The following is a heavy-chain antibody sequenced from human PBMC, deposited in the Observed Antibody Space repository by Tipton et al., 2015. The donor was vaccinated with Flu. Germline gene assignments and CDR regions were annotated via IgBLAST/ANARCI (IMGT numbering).Heavy chain of an antibody. CDR1: GGSISSYY. D-gene: IGHD2-2*02. CDR2: IDWDDDK. J-gene: IGHJ4*02. Sequence: TLSLTCTVSGGSISSYYWSWIRQPPGKALEWLALIDWDDDKYYSTSLKTRLTISEDTSKNQVVLTMTNMDPVDTATYYCARSSTSCYTHFDYWGQGTLVTVSS. V-gene: IGHV2-70*18. CDR3: ARSSTSCYTHFDY.